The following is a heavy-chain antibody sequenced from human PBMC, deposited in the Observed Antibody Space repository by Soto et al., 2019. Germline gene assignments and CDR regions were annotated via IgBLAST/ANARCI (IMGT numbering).Heavy chain of an antibody. D-gene: IGHD3-10*01. Sequence: GGSLRLSCAASGFTFSSCAMSWVRQAPGKGLEWVAVISYDGSNKYYADSVKGRFTISRDNSKNTLYLQMNSPRAEDTAVYYCARARTYYYGSGSPNFWSQGTLVTVSS. CDR1: GFTFSSCA. CDR3: ARARTYYYGSGSPNF. V-gene: IGHV3-30-3*01. J-gene: IGHJ4*02. CDR2: ISYDGSNK.